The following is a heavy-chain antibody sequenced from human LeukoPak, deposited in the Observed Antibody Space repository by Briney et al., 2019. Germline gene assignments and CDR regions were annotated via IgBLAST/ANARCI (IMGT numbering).Heavy chain of an antibody. CDR2: IKSKTDGETT. Sequence: GGSLRLSCAASGFTVSSNYMNWVRQAPGKGLEWVGRIKSKTDGETTDYAAPVKGRFTISRDDSKNTLYLQMNSLKTEDTAVYYCTTAGYSRYAGGQGTLVTVSS. CDR3: TTAGYSRYA. V-gene: IGHV3-15*01. D-gene: IGHD6-13*01. J-gene: IGHJ4*02. CDR1: GFTVSSNY.